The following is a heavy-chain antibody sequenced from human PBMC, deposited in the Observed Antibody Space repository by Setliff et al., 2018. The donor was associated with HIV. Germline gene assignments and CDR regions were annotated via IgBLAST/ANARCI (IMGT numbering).Heavy chain of an antibody. V-gene: IGHV1-8*01. Sequence: GASVKVSCKASGYNFTSHDINWVRQAPGQGLEWMGWMNPKSGNTGYARKFQGRVTMTRKTSISTAYMELRSLRSDDTAVYYCARGYCSSTSCYGIYYSDNWGQGTSVTVSS. CDR1: GYNFTSHD. CDR3: ARGYCSSTSCYGIYYSDN. J-gene: IGHJ4*02. CDR2: MNPKSGNT. D-gene: IGHD2-2*01.